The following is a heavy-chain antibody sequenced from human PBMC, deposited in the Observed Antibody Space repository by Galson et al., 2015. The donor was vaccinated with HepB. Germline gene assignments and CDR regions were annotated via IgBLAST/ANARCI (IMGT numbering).Heavy chain of an antibody. CDR2: INPNSGGT. J-gene: IGHJ3*02. CDR1: GYTFTGYY. V-gene: IGHV1-2*02. D-gene: IGHD3-10*01. CDR3: ARPLWFGEPYAFDI. Sequence: SVKVSCKASGYTFTGYYMHWERQAPGQGLEWMGWINPNSGGTNYAQRFQGRVTMTRDTSISTAYMELSRLRSDDTAVFYCARPLWFGEPYAFDIWGQGTMVTVSS.